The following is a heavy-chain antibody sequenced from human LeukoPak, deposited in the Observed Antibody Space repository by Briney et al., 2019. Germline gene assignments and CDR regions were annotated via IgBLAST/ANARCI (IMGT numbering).Heavy chain of an antibody. CDR3: AKDRHQLLYFDY. CDR1: GFTFSSYG. V-gene: IGHV3-30*02. J-gene: IGHJ4*02. Sequence: PGGSLRHSCAASGFTFSSYGMHWVRQAPGKGLEWVAFIRYDGSNKYYADSVKGRFTISRDNSKNTLYLQMNSLRAEDTAVYYCAKDRHQLLYFDYWGQGTLVTVSS. CDR2: IRYDGSNK. D-gene: IGHD2-2*01.